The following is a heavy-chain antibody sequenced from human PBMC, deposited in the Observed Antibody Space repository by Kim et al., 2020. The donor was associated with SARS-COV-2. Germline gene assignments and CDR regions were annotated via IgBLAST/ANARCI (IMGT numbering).Heavy chain of an antibody. CDR3: AKGAETSIPGAFDY. D-gene: IGHD2-21*01. Sequence: ASVKVSCKASGYTFTNYRVHWVRQAPGQRFEWMGRITPGGDMKYSQKFQDRVTITSDTSASTTSLEVSSLGSEDTAIYYCAKGAETSIPGAFDYWGQGVLVTVAS. J-gene: IGHJ4*02. V-gene: IGHV1-3*01. CDR1: GYTFTNYR. CDR2: ITPGGDM.